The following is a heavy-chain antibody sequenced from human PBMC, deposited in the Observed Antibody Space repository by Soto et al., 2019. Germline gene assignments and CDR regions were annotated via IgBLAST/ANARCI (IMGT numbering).Heavy chain of an antibody. CDR2: IVVGSGNT. V-gene: IGHV1-58*02. J-gene: IGHJ6*02. CDR1: GFTFTSSA. CDR3: AAEGCSSTSCYVPYYYYGMDV. Sequence: ASVKVSCKASGFTFTSSAMQWVRQARGQRLEWIGWIVVGSGNTNYAQKFQERVTITRDMSTSTAYMELSSLRSEDTAVYYCAAEGCSSTSCYVPYYYYGMDVWG. D-gene: IGHD2-2*01.